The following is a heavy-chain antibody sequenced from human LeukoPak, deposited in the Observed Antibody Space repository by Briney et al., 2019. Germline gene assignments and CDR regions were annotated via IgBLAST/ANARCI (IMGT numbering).Heavy chain of an antibody. Sequence: GGSLRLSCAASGFTFSDHYMDWVRQAPGKGLEWVGRSSNKAYSHTTQYAASVKGRFTISRDDSKNSLYLQMNSLKTEGTAVYYCGRRPDCSGGSCFVDYWGQGTLVTVSS. CDR1: GFTFSDHY. J-gene: IGHJ4*02. CDR2: SSNKAYSHTT. V-gene: IGHV3-72*01. D-gene: IGHD2-15*01. CDR3: GRRPDCSGGSCFVDY.